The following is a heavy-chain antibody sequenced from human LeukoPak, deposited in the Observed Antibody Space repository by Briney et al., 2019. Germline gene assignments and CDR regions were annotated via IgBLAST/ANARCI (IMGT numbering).Heavy chain of an antibody. J-gene: IGHJ4*02. V-gene: IGHV3-23*01. CDR3: AKRWLFGGDYYFDY. D-gene: IGHD3-16*01. CDR1: GFTFSSYA. Sequence: GGSLRLSCAASGFTFSSYAMSWVRQAPGKGPEWVSTISGSGGTTYYADSVKGRFTVSRDNSKNTLYLQMNSLRVEDTAVYYCAKRWLFGGDYYFDYWGQGTLVTVSS. CDR2: ISGSGGTT.